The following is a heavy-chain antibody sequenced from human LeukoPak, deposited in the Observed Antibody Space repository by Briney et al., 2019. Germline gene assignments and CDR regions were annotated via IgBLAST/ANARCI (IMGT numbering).Heavy chain of an antibody. CDR3: ARDLHWESCDRSSCSGLYYFDY. V-gene: IGHV1-18*01. CDR1: GYSFTTKNG. CDR2: IKGTNDNT. D-gene: IGHD2-2*01. J-gene: IGHJ4*02. Sequence: ASVKVSCQASGYSFTTKNGIGWVRQAPGQGFEWMGWIKGTNDNTNYAQKFQGRVTMTTDTSTSTAYMELRSLRSDDTAVYYCARDLHWESCDRSSCSGLYYFDYWGQGTLVTVSS.